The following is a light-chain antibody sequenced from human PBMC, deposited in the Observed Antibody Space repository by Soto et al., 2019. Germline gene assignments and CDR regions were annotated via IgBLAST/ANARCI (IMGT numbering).Light chain of an antibody. CDR2: EVS. Sequence: QSALTQPASVSGSPGQSITISCTGTSSDVGSYNYASWYQQHPGKAPKLMIYEVSNRPSGVSNRFSGSKSGTSASLAITGLQAEDEGDYYCQSYDSTLSARYVFGTGTKVTVL. V-gene: IGLV2-14*01. CDR1: SSDVGSYNY. CDR3: QSYDSTLSARYV. J-gene: IGLJ1*01.